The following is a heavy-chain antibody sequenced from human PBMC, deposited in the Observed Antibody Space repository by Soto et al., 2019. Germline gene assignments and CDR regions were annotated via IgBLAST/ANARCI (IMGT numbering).Heavy chain of an antibody. V-gene: IGHV3-21*01. CDR3: ARETQVAAGSFDI. J-gene: IGHJ3*02. CDR1: GFTFSSYS. Sequence: GGSLRLSCAASGFTFSSYSMNWVRQAPGKGLEWVSSISSSSSYIYYADSVKGRFTISRDNAKNSLYLQMNSLRAEDTAVYYCARETQVAAGSFDIWGQGTMVTVSS. CDR2: ISSSSSYI. D-gene: IGHD6-13*01.